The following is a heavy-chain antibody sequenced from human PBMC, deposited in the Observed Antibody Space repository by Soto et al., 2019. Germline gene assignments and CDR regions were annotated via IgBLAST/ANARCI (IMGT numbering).Heavy chain of an antibody. V-gene: IGHV5-51*01. Sequence: GESLKISCKGSGYSFTSYWIGWVRQMPGKGLEWMGIIYPGDSDTRYSPSFQGQVTISVDPSKTQFSLRLSSVTAADTAVYYCARDVNVYGTSRHYYGIDVWGRGTTVTVSS. CDR1: GYSFTSYW. D-gene: IGHD2-2*01. CDR3: ARDVNVYGTSRHYYGIDV. CDR2: IYPGDSDT. J-gene: IGHJ6*02.